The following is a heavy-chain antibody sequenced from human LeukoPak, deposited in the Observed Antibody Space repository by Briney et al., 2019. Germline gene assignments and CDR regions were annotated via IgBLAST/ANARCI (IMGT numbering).Heavy chain of an antibody. CDR2: ISGSGGST. Sequence: GGSLRLSCAASGFTFSSYAMSWVRQAPGKGLEWVSAISGSGGSTYYADSVKGRFTISRDNSKNTLYLQMNSLRAEDTDVYYCAKGRYYDSSGYYRYWGQGTLVTVSS. V-gene: IGHV3-23*01. J-gene: IGHJ4*02. CDR1: GFTFSSYA. CDR3: AKGRYYDSSGYYRY. D-gene: IGHD3-22*01.